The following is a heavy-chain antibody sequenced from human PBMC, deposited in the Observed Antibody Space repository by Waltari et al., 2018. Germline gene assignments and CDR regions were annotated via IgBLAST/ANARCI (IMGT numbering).Heavy chain of an antibody. D-gene: IGHD1-26*01. V-gene: IGHV4-39*07. CDR2: FNYGGNT. CDR1: GGSLSTNSYL. CDR3: ARGLGAIY. J-gene: IGHJ4*01. Sequence: QVQMQESGPGLVRPSETLSLTCAVSGGSLSTNSYLWGWIRQPPGKGLEWIASFNYGGNTYYNPSLKSRVTISGDTSKNQFSLNLTSVTAADTAVYYCARGLGAIYWGHGTLVTVSS.